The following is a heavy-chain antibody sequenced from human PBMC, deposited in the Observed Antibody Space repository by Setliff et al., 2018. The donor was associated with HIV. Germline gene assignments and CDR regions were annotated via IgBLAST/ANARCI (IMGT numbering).Heavy chain of an antibody. Sequence: HPGGSLRLSCAASGFTFSSYAMHWVRQAPGKGLEWVAVISYDGSNKYYADSVKGRFTISRDNSKDTLYLDLNSLRSEDTAVYYCVRDDSNGPNSLDPWGQGTLVTVSS. CDR3: VRDDSNGPNSLDP. D-gene: IGHD2-8*01. CDR2: ISYDGSNK. V-gene: IGHV3-30*01. CDR1: GFTFSSYA. J-gene: IGHJ5*02.